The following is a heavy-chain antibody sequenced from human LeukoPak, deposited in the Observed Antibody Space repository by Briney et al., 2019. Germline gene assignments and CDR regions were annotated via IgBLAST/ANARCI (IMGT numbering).Heavy chain of an antibody. J-gene: IGHJ4*02. CDR1: GGTFSSYA. V-gene: IGHV1-69*13. D-gene: IGHD6-19*01. CDR2: IIPIFGTA. CDR3: AREDNLGSGSSPNDY. Sequence: SVKVSCKASGGTFSSYAISWVRQAPGQGLEWMGGIIPIFGTANYAQKFQGRVTITADESTSTAYMELSSLRSEDTAVYYCAREDNLGSGSSPNDYWGQGTLVTVSS.